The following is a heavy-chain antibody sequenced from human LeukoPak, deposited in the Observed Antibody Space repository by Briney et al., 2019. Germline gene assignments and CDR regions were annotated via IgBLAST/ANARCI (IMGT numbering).Heavy chain of an antibody. J-gene: IGHJ6*03. CDR3: ARDPYSGSYGPYYYYYMDV. CDR1: GFTFNNYC. CDR2: ITTSSTYI. Sequence: GGSLRLSCAASGFTFNNYCMNWVRQAPGKGPEWVSSITTSSTYIYYADSVKGRFTISRDNAKNSLYLQVDSLRVEDTAVYYCARDPYSGSYGPYYYYYMDVWGKGTTVTISS. D-gene: IGHD1-26*01. V-gene: IGHV3-21*06.